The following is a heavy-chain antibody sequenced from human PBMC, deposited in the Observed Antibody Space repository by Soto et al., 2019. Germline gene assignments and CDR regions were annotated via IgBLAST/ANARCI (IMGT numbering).Heavy chain of an antibody. CDR2: IRSKTYGGTT. V-gene: IGHV3-49*03. Sequence: GGSLRLSCTASGFTFGDYAMSWFRQAPGRGLEWVGFIRSKTYGGTTEYAASVKGRITISRDDSKRITYLQMNGLKTEDTAVYYCTGDTSGYYYASAIDYWGQGTLVTVSS. J-gene: IGHJ4*02. CDR3: TGDTSGYYYASAIDY. D-gene: IGHD3-22*01. CDR1: GFTFGDYA.